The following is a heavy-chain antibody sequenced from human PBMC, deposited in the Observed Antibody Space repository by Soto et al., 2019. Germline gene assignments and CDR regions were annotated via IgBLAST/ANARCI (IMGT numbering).Heavy chain of an antibody. V-gene: IGHV3-33*01. CDR3: ARVDSSSTAATGFCY. Sequence: QVQLVESGGGVVQPGRSLRLSCAASGFTFSSFGMHWVRQAPGKGLERVALIWDDGSNKYYADSVKGRFTISRDNSKNTLYLQMDSLRAEDTAMYYCARVDSSSTAATGFCYWGQGVLVTVSS. J-gene: IGHJ4*02. CDR2: IWDDGSNK. D-gene: IGHD6-25*01. CDR1: GFTFSSFG.